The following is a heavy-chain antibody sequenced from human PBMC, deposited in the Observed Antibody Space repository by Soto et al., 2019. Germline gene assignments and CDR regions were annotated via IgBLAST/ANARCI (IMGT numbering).Heavy chain of an antibody. V-gene: IGHV1-69*01. CDR1: GVTFSSYA. D-gene: IGHD6-13*01. CDR3: ARASLLGYSSSWYEGGGYFDY. CDR2: IIPIFGTA. J-gene: IGHJ4*02. Sequence: KVSCKAAGVTFSSYAISWVRQAPGQGLEWMGGIIPIFGTANYAQKFQGRVTITADESTSTAYMELSGLRSEDTAVYYCARASLLGYSSSWYEGGGYFDYWGQGTLVTVSS.